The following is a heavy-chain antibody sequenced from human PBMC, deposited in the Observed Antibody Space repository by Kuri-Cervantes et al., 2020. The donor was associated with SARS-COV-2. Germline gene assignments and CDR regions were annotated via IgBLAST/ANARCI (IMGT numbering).Heavy chain of an antibody. CDR1: GDSVSNNISA. V-gene: IGHV6-1*01. J-gene: IGHJ5*02. CDR2: TYYRSKWYN. CDR3: AREVDFNGGSCYGDNWFDP. D-gene: IGHD2-15*01. Sequence: SETLSLTCAISGDSVSNNISAWNWIRQTPERGLEWLGRTYYRSKWYNDYATSVQSRISINPDTTKYQFSLHLKSVTPEDTAVYYCAREVDFNGGSCYGDNWFDPWGQGTLVTISS.